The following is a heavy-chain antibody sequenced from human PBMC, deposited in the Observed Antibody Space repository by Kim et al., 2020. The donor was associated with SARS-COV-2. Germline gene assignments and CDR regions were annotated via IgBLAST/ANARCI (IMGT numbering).Heavy chain of an antibody. D-gene: IGHD3-22*01. Sequence: GGSLRLSCAASGFTFNNYGMHWVRQAPGKGLEWVAVIWYDGSNKYYADSVKGRFTISRDNSKNTLYLQMNSLRAEDTAVYYCASAPSDSSSYYWVQGTLV. CDR2: IWYDGSNK. CDR1: GFTFNNYG. J-gene: IGHJ4*02. V-gene: IGHV3-33*01. CDR3: ASAPSDSSSYY.